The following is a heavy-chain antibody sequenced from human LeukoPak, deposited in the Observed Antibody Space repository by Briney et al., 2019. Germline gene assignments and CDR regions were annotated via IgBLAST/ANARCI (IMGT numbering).Heavy chain of an antibody. D-gene: IGHD3-22*01. CDR3: GIRDTSDYYVF. Sequence: GGSLRLSCTRSGFTFRAYAFSWVRQAPGEGLEWVSATGSNGVTYYADSVKGRYTISRDNSKNALYLQMNGLRADDTAVYYCGIRDTSDYYVFWGQGTLVTVSS. CDR1: GFTFRAYA. J-gene: IGHJ4*02. CDR2: TGSNGVT. V-gene: IGHV3-23*01.